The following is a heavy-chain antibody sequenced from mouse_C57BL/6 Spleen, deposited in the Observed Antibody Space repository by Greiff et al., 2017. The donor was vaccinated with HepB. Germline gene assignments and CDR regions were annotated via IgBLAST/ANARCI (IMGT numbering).Heavy chain of an antibody. CDR3: AKYDYDLAWFAY. D-gene: IGHD2-4*01. J-gene: IGHJ3*01. CDR2: IHPSDSDT. V-gene: IGHV1-74*01. Sequence: QVQLQQPGAELVKPGASVKVSCKASGYTFTSYWMHWVKQRPGQGLEWIGRIHPSDSDTNYTQKLKGKATLTVDKSSSTAYMELSSRTSDDSAVYYCAKYDYDLAWFAYWGQVTLVTVSA. CDR1: GYTFTSYW.